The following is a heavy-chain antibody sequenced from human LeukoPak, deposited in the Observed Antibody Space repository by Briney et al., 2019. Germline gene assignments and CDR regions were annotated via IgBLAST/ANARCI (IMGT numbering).Heavy chain of an antibody. Sequence: TGGSLRLSCAASGFTFSSYSINWVRQAPGKGLEWVSYISSSSSTIYYADSVKGRFTISRDNAKNSLYLQMNSLRAEDTAVYYCARDQGPGGYYGSDVDYWGQGTLVTVSS. V-gene: IGHV3-48*04. CDR2: ISSSSSTI. CDR3: ARDQGPGGYYGSDVDY. J-gene: IGHJ4*02. D-gene: IGHD3-10*01. CDR1: GFTFSSYS.